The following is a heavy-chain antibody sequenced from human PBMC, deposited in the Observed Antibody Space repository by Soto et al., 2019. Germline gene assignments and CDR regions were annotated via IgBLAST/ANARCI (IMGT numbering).Heavy chain of an antibody. J-gene: IGHJ4*02. CDR2: VSGNGAVT. CDR3: AKVPASLKTFDY. D-gene: IGHD2-2*01. Sequence: EVQLLDSGGGLAQPGGSLRLSCAASGFTFGNYAMNWVRQAPGKGLKWVSTVSGNGAVTYYADSVKGRFTISRDNSRSTLYLQMNILRAEDTAIYFCAKVPASLKTFDYWGQGTLVTVSS. CDR1: GFTFGNYA. V-gene: IGHV3-23*01.